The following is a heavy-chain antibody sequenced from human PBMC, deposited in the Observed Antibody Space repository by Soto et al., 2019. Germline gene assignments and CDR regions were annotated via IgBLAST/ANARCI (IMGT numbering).Heavy chain of an antibody. J-gene: IGHJ3*02. V-gene: IGHV4-4*07. D-gene: IGHD4-17*01. CDR2: IYTSGST. Sequence: QVQLQESGPGLVKPSETLSLTCTVSGGSISSYYWSWIRQPAGKGLEWIGRIYTSGSTNYNPSLKSRVTMSVDTCENQVSLKLSSVTAADTAVDYCARNPNGDLWSFDIWGQGTMVTVSS. CDR3: ARNPNGDLWSFDI. CDR1: GGSISSYY.